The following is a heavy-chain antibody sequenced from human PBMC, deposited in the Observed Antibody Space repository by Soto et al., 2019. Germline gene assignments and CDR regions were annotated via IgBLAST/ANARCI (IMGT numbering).Heavy chain of an antibody. D-gene: IGHD2-2*01. V-gene: IGHV4-59*01. CDR2: IYYTGDT. Sequence: PSETLSLTCTVSGASITSSYWGWIRQPPGQGLESIGYIYYTGDTNSNPSLKSRVTISIDTSKNQFSLKLSSVTAADTAVYYCARYARTPDYWGQGILVTVSS. CDR1: GASITSSY. CDR3: ARYARTPDY. J-gene: IGHJ4*02.